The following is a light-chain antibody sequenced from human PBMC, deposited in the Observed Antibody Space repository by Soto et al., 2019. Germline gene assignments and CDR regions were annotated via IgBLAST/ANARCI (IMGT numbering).Light chain of an antibody. CDR3: QQRSDWPRT. CDR2: DAS. J-gene: IGKJ1*01. V-gene: IGKV3-11*01. Sequence: EIVLTQSPATLSLSPGERVTLFCRASQSVSSYLAWYQQKPGQAPRLLIYDASNRATGIPARFSGSGSGTDFSLTISSLEPEDFAVYYCQQRSDWPRTFGQGTKVEIK. CDR1: QSVSSY.